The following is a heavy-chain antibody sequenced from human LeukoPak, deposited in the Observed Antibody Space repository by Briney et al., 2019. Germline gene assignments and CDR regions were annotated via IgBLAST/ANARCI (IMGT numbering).Heavy chain of an antibody. V-gene: IGHV3-30*02. J-gene: IGHJ4*02. CDR3: AKDTPTTGYHLDS. CDR2: IRYDGSNK. CDR1: GFTFSNYA. D-gene: IGHD1-1*01. Sequence: GGSLRLSCAASGFTFSNYAMHWVRQAPGKGLEWVVFIRYDGSNKYYADSVKGRFTISRDNSENTLYLQINSLRVEDTAVYYCAKDTPTTGYHLDSWGQGTLVTVSS.